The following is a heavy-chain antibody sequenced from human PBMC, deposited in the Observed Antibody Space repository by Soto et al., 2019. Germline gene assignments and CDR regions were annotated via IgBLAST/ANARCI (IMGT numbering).Heavy chain of an antibody. Sequence: SETLSLTCAVYGGSFSGYYWSWIRQPPGKGLEWIGEINHSGSTNYNPSLKSRVTISVDTSKNQFSLKLSSVTAADTAVYYCARGRIAAAGKYYYYYYGMDVWGQGTTVTVSS. CDR1: GGSFSGYY. CDR2: INHSGST. CDR3: ARGRIAAAGKYYYYYYGMDV. J-gene: IGHJ6*02. D-gene: IGHD6-13*01. V-gene: IGHV4-34*01.